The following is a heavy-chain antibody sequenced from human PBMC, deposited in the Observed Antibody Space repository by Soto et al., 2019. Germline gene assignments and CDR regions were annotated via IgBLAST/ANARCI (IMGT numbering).Heavy chain of an antibody. V-gene: IGHV4-31*03. J-gene: IGHJ5*02. CDR1: GGSIGSGGYY. CDR2: IYSNGNT. CDR3: ARRFRPSMTTVTTYWFDP. Sequence: SETLSLTCTVSGGSIGSGGYYWSWIRQDPGKGLEWLGYIYSNGNTYYNPSLKSRLTISSDTSQNQFSLKLSSVTAADTAMYYCARRFRPSMTTVTTYWFDPWGQGTLVTVSS. D-gene: IGHD4-17*01.